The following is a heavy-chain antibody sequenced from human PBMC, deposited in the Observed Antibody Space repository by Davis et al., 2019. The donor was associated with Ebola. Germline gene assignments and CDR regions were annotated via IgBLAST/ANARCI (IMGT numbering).Heavy chain of an antibody. Sequence: GESLKISCAASGFTFSSYWMSWVRQAPGKGLEWVANIKQDGSEKYYVDSVKGRFTISRDNAKNSLYLQMNSLRDEDTAVYYCARDIYSGWFDYWGQGTLVTVSS. CDR2: IKQDGSEK. V-gene: IGHV3-7*01. CDR3: ARDIYSGWFDY. D-gene: IGHD6-19*01. CDR1: GFTFSSYW. J-gene: IGHJ4*02.